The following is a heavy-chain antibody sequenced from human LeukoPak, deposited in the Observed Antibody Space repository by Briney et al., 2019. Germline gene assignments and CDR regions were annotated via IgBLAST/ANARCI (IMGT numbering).Heavy chain of an antibody. CDR1: GFTFSSYS. V-gene: IGHV3-21*04. D-gene: IGHD3-10*01. CDR2: ISSSSSYI. Sequence: GGSLRLSCAASGFTFSSYSMNWVRQAPGKGLEWVSSISSSSSYIYYADSVKGRFTISRDNAKNSLYLQMNSLRAEDTAVYFCAKRGVVIRVFLVGFHKEAYYFESWGQGALVTVSS. J-gene: IGHJ4*02. CDR3: AKRGVVIRVFLVGFHKEAYYFES.